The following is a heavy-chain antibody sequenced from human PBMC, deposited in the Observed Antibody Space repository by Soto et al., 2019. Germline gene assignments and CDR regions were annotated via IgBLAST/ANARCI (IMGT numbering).Heavy chain of an antibody. Sequence: EVQLVESGGGLIQPGGSLRLSCAASGFTVSSNYMSWVRQAPGKGLEWVSVIYSGGSTYYADSVKGRFTISRDNSKNTLYLQMNSLRAEDTAVYYCARVSRGYYGSGSVGLIDYWGQGTLVTVSS. CDR2: IYSGGST. CDR3: ARVSRGYYGSGSVGLIDY. D-gene: IGHD3-10*01. J-gene: IGHJ4*02. CDR1: GFTVSSNY. V-gene: IGHV3-53*01.